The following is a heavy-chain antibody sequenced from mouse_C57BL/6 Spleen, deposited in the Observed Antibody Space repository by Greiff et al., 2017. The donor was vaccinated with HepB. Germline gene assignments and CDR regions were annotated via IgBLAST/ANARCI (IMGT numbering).Heavy chain of an antibody. J-gene: IGHJ4*01. CDR1: GYSFTSYY. Sequence: VKLMESGPELVKPGASVKISCKASGYSFTSYYIHWVKQRPGQGLEWIGWIYPGRGNTKYNEKFKGKATLTADTSSSTAYMQLSSLTSEDSAVYYCARTTVVAGAMDYWGQGTSVTVSS. D-gene: IGHD1-1*01. CDR2: IYPGRGNT. CDR3: ARTTVVAGAMDY. V-gene: IGHV1-66*01.